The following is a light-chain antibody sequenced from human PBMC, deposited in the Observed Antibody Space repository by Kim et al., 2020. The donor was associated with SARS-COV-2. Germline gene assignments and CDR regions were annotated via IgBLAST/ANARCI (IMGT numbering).Light chain of an antibody. V-gene: IGKV3-20*01. J-gene: IGKJ2*01. CDR2: GAS. CDR3: QQYGSSPRT. CDR1: QSVSSGY. Sequence: EIVLTQSPGTLSLSPGERATLSCRASQSVSSGYLAWYQQKPGQAPRLLIFGASSRATGIPDRFSGSGSGTDFTLTINRLEPEDFAVYYCQQYGSSPRTFGQGTKLEI.